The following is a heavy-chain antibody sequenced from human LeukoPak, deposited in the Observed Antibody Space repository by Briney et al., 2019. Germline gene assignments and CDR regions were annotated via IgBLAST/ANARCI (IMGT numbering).Heavy chain of an antibody. CDR3: ARGVTAGDY. CDR1: GFTFSSYE. V-gene: IGHV3-21*01. Sequence: GGSLRLSCAASGFTFSSYEMNWVRQAPGEGLEWVSSVSSSGSDIYYADSVKDRFAISRDNAKNSLFLQMNNLRADDTALYYCARGVTAGDYWGQGTLVTVSS. CDR2: VSSSGSDI. D-gene: IGHD2-21*02. J-gene: IGHJ4*02.